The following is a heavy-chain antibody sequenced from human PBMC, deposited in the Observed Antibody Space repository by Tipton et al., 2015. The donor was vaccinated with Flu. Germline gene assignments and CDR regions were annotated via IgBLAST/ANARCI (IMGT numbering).Heavy chain of an antibody. CDR3: AKVIPEIVAGLDY. V-gene: IGHV3-23*01. CDR1: GFTFSSYA. J-gene: IGHJ4*02. Sequence: SLRLSCAASGFTFSSYAMSWVRQAPGKGLEWVSVVSGSDRSTYYADSVKGRFTISRDNSKNTLYLHMNSLRAEDTAIYYCAKVIPEIVAGLDYWGQGTLVTVSS. CDR2: VSGSDRST. D-gene: IGHD6-19*01.